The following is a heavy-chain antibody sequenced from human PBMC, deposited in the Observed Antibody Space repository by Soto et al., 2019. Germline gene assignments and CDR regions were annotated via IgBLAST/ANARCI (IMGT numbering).Heavy chain of an antibody. V-gene: IGHV3-30-3*01. D-gene: IGHD6-13*01. J-gene: IGHJ4*02. CDR3: ARSLYSSTWYYFDL. Sequence: VGSLRLSCAASGFTFSTYAMHWLRQAPGKGLEGVTIISYDGSNKYYADSVKGRFTISRDNSKNTLYLQMNSLRAEDTAVYYCARSLYSSTWYYFDLWGQGTLVTVSS. CDR1: GFTFSTYA. CDR2: ISYDGSNK.